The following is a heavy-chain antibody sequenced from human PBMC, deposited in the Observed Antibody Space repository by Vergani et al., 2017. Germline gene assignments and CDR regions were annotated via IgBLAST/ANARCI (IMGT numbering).Heavy chain of an antibody. CDR2: VHYSGST. V-gene: IGHV4-39*01. D-gene: IGHD3-16*01. Sequence: QLQLQESGPGLVKPSETLSLTCTVSGSSISTPRFFWGWIRQPPGKGLEWIASVHYSGSTYYYPALQSRVTISVDTSKNQFSLRVYSVTAADTAMYYCAVHKDIWGLAWGQGTLVTVSS. CDR1: GSSISTPRFF. J-gene: IGHJ5*02. CDR3: AVHKDIWGLA.